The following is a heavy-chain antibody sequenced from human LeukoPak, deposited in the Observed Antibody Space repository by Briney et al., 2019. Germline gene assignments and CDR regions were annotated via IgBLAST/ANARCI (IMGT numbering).Heavy chain of an antibody. J-gene: IGHJ4*02. V-gene: IGHV3-74*01. D-gene: IGHD1-26*01. CDR1: GLTFSSYW. Sequence: PGGSLRLSCAASGLTFSSYWMHWVRQAPGKGLVWVSRINSDGSSTSYADSVKGRFTISRDNAKNTLYLQMNSLRAEDTAVYYCARAESLWELLGGRPFDYWGQGTLVTVSS. CDR2: INSDGSST. CDR3: ARAESLWELLGGRPFDY.